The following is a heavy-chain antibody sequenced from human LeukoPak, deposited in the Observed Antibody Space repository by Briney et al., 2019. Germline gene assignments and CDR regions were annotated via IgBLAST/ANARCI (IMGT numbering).Heavy chain of an antibody. CDR2: IYYSGST. CDR1: GGSISSHY. J-gene: IGHJ5*02. Sequence: SETLSLTCTVSGGSISSHYWSWIRQPPGKGLEWIGYIYYSGSTNYNPSLKSRVTISVDTSKNQFSLKLSSVTAADTAVYYCARGVTMVRGRPYNWFDPWGQGTLVTVSS. CDR3: ARGVTMVRGRPYNWFDP. D-gene: IGHD3-10*01. V-gene: IGHV4-59*11.